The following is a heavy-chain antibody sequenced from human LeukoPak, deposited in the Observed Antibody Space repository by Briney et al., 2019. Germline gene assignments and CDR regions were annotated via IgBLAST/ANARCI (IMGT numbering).Heavy chain of an antibody. J-gene: IGHJ4*02. CDR2: IIPIFGTT. CDR3: ARVLHPYYYDSSGHDY. V-gene: IGHV1-69*06. CDR1: GGTFSSYA. D-gene: IGHD3-22*01. Sequence: ASVKVSCKASGGTFSSYAISWVRQAPGQGLEWMGGIIPIFGTTNYAQKFQGRVTITADKSTSTAYMELSSLRSEDTAVYYCARVLHPYYYDSSGHDYWGQGTLVTVSS.